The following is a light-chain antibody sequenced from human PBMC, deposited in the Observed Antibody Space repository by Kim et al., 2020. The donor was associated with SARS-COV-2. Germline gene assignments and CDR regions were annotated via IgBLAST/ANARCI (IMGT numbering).Light chain of an antibody. CDR2: KAS. CDR3: QQYNNYSPWT. J-gene: IGKJ1*01. V-gene: IGKV1-5*03. CDR1: QSIGTW. Sequence: DIQMTQSPSTLSASVGDRVTTTCRASQSIGTWLAWYQQKPGIAPKPLIYKASNLASGVPSRFSGSGSGTEFTLTISSLQPDDFATYYCQQYNNYSPWTFGQGTKVDIK.